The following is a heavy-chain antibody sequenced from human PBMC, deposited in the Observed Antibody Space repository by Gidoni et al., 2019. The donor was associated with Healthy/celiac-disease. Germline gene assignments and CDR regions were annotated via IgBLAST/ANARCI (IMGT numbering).Heavy chain of an antibody. CDR1: GGTFRSYT. D-gene: IGHD3-22*01. Sequence: QVQLVQSGAEVKKPGSSVKVSCKASGGTFRSYTISWVRQAPGQGLEWMGRIIPILGIANYAQKFQGRVTITADKSTSTAYMELSSLRSEDTAVYYCARDSGDSSGYYFLAEYFQHWGQGTLVTVSS. V-gene: IGHV1-69*08. CDR2: IIPILGIA. CDR3: ARDSGDSSGYYFLAEYFQH. J-gene: IGHJ1*01.